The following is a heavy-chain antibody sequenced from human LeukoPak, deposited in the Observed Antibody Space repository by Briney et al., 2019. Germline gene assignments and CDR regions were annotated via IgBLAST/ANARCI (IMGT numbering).Heavy chain of an antibody. CDR1: DDSIRSSTFSSSYY. D-gene: IGHD6-19*01. Sequence: SETLSLTCNVSDDSIRSSTFSSSYYWGWIRQHPGKGLEWIGYIYYSGSTYYNPSLKSRVTISVDTSKNQFSLKLSSVTAADTAVYYCASASSGPGSYYYYGMDVWGQGTTVTVSS. CDR2: IYYSGST. CDR3: ASASSGPGSYYYYGMDV. J-gene: IGHJ6*02. V-gene: IGHV4-31*03.